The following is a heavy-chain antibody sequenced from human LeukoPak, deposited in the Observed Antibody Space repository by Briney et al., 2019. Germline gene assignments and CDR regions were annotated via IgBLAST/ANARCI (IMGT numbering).Heavy chain of an antibody. V-gene: IGHV3-23*01. CDR3: AKLAGGSCSGSSCPDFDS. CDR1: GFIFNNYG. J-gene: IGHJ4*02. D-gene: IGHD2-15*01. CDR2: ISGSGGST. Sequence: GGSLRLSCAASGFIFNNYGMNWVRQAPGKGLEWVSGISGSGGSTYNADSVKGRFTISRDNSKNTLYLQMNSLRVEDTAVYYCAKLAGGSCSGSSCPDFDSWGQGTLVTVSS.